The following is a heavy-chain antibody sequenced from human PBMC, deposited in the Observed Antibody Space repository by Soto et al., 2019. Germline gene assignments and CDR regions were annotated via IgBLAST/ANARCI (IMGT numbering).Heavy chain of an antibody. CDR3: ARLGLEYSSSYYFDY. CDR2: IIPIFGTA. Sequence: SVKVSCKASGGTFSSYSISWVRQAPGQGLEWMGGIIPIFGTANYAQKFQGRVTITADESTSTAYMELSSLRSEDTAVYYCARLGLEYSSSYYFDYWGQGTLVTVSS. D-gene: IGHD6-6*01. CDR1: GGTFSSYS. V-gene: IGHV1-69*13. J-gene: IGHJ4*02.